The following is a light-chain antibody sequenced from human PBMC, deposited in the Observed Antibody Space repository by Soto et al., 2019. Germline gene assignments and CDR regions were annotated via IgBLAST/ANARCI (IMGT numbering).Light chain of an antibody. Sequence: DLQMTQSPSTLSAFVGDRVTITCRASQRISYWLAWYQQKPGKAPKFLIYLASSLSSGVPSKFSGSGSGTDLTINISVLQPEDVETYYGQQTYKTPLTFGQGTKVEIK. CDR1: QRISYW. CDR3: QQTYKTPLT. J-gene: IGKJ1*01. CDR2: LAS. V-gene: IGKV1-39*01.